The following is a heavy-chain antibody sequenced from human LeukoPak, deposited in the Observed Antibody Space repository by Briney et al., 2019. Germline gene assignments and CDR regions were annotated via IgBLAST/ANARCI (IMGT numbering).Heavy chain of an antibody. Sequence: GGSLRLSCVPSGITFSNSALSWVRQAPGKGLEWVSTITKSGDKIYYADSVKGLFTISRDHSKNTLYLQMNSLRAEDTAVYHCVKSAGKDGYRDVFDIWGQGTVVTVSS. J-gene: IGHJ3*02. D-gene: IGHD5-24*01. V-gene: IGHV3-23*01. CDR3: VKSAGKDGYRDVFDI. CDR1: GITFSNSA. CDR2: ITKSGDKI.